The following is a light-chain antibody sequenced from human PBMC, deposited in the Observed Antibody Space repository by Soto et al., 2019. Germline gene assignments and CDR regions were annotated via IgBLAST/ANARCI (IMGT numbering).Light chain of an antibody. J-gene: IGKJ4*01. V-gene: IGKV1-5*03. CDR2: KAS. Sequence: DIQMTQSPSTLSASVGDRVTITCRASQSISVWLAWYQQKPGKAPKLLFYKASSLESGVPSRFSGSGSGTEFTLTISSLHPDDCATYYCQQYNSSPITFGGGPKVVIK. CDR3: QQYNSSPIT. CDR1: QSISVW.